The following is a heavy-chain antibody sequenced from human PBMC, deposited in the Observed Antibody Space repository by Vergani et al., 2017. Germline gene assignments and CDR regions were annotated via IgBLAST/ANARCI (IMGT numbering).Heavy chain of an antibody. Sequence: QVQLQESGPGLVKTSQTLSLTCSVSGGSISSDNYYWSWLRQSPGKGLEYIGYIYNDGSTYYNPSLKSRVTLSVDTSKKQFSLKMNSVTAADTAVYYCASYLGYGRGDNCYSGAFAYWGQGTLVTVSS. CDR1: GGSISSDNYY. D-gene: IGHD2-15*01. J-gene: IGHJ4*02. V-gene: IGHV4-30-4*01. CDR2: IYNDGST. CDR3: ASYLGYGRGDNCYSGAFAY.